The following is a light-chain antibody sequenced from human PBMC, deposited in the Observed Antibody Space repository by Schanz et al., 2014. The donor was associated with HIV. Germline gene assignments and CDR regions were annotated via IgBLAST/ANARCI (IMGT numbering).Light chain of an antibody. V-gene: IGLV2-14*03. CDR1: SSDVRAFNY. CDR3: QSYDKSLRGPHV. J-gene: IGLJ2*01. CDR2: DGS. Sequence: QSVLTQPASVSGSPGQSITISCTGVSSDVRAFNYVSWYQQHPGNVPKLIIYDGSHRPSGVSNRFSGSQSDSTASLIISGLQAEDEADYYCQSYDKSLRGPHVFGGGTKLTVL.